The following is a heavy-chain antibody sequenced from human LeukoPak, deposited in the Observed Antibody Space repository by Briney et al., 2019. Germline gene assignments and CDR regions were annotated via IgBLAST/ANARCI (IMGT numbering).Heavy chain of an antibody. Sequence: GGSLRLSCAASGFTFSSYAMSWVRQTPGKGLEWVSGISGSGGSTYSADSVKGRFTISRDNSKNTLYLQMNSLRAEDTAVYYCARTGSTVTMLYPFDHWGQGTLVTVSS. D-gene: IGHD4-17*01. V-gene: IGHV3-23*01. CDR2: ISGSGGST. CDR3: ARTGSTVTMLYPFDH. CDR1: GFTFSSYA. J-gene: IGHJ4*02.